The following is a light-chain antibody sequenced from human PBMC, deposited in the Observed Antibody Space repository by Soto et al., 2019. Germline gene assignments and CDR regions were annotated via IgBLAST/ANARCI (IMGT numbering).Light chain of an antibody. CDR1: SSDVGSYNY. CDR2: DVS. Sequence: QSALTQPASVSGSPGQSINIFCTGTSSDVGSYNYVSWYQQHPGRAPKLMIYDVSSRPSGVSNRFSGSKSGSTASLTISGLQAEDEADYFCTSYTTSSTYVFGTGTKLTVL. CDR3: TSYTTSSTYV. J-gene: IGLJ1*01. V-gene: IGLV2-14*03.